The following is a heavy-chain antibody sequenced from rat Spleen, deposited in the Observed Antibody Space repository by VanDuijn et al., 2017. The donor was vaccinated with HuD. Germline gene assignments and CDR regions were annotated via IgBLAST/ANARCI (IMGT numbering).Heavy chain of an antibody. V-gene: IGHV2-6*01. Sequence: QVQLKESGPGLVQPSQTLSLTCTVSGFSLTSYTVSWVRQPPGKGLEWIAAISSGGSTYYNSSLTSRLSISRDTSKSQVFLSMSSLQTEDTATYSCAGAGSAAISLGNWFAYGGQGTLVTVSS. CDR1: GFSLTSYT. CDR2: ISSGGST. J-gene: IGHJ3*01. CDR3: AGAGSAAISLGNWFAY. D-gene: IGHD1-2*01.